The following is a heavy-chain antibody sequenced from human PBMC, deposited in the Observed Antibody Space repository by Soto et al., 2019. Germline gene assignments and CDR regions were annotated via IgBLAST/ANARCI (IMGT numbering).Heavy chain of an antibody. CDR3: ARDRCTNGVCPLYFDL. Sequence: GGSLILSSAASGFTFSSYAMPWVRPAPGMGLVWVAAISYDGSKKYYADSVMGRLTISRDNPKNTLYLQMNSLRAEDTAVYYCARDRCTNGVCPLYFDLWGRGTLVTVSS. V-gene: IGHV3-30-3*01. J-gene: IGHJ2*01. CDR2: ISYDGSKK. D-gene: IGHD2-8*01. CDR1: GFTFSSYA.